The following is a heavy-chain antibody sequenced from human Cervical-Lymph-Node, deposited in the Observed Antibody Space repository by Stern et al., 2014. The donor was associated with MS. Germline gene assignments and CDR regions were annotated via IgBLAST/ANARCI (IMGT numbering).Heavy chain of an antibody. Sequence: QITLKESGPTLVKPTQTLTLTCTFSGFSLSTTGVGVGWIRQPPGKAPEWLALIYWDDDKRYSPSLRSKLTITKETSKSQVVLTMSNMDPVDTGTHYCALIVRGVLKNWGQGTLVTVSS. CDR2: IYWDDDK. V-gene: IGHV2-5*02. CDR3: ALIVRGVLKN. J-gene: IGHJ4*02. D-gene: IGHD3-10*01. CDR1: GFSLSTTGVG.